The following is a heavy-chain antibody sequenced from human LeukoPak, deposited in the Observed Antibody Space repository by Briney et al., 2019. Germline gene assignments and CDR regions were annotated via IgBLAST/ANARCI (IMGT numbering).Heavy chain of an antibody. CDR2: IKQDGSEK. Sequence: QTGGSLRLSCAASGFTFSSYWMSWVRQAPGKGLEWVANIKQDGSEKYYVDSVKGRFTISRDNAKNSLYLQMNSLRAEDTAVYYCAREGVRGWASRDYLNSVYDYWGQGTLVTVSS. V-gene: IGHV3-7*01. CDR3: AREGVRGWASRDYLNSVYDY. J-gene: IGHJ4*02. D-gene: IGHD4-11*01. CDR1: GFTFSSYW.